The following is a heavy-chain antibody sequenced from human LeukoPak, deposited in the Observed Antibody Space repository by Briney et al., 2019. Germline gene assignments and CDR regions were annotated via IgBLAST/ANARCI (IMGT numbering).Heavy chain of an antibody. CDR2: INTNTGNP. Sequence: ASVKVCCKASGYTFTSYAMNWVRQAPGQGLEWMRWINTNTGNPTYAQGFTGRFVFSLDTSVSTAYLQISSLKAEDTAVYYCATVQLENYYYGMDVWGQGTTVTVSS. CDR1: GYTFTSYA. V-gene: IGHV7-4-1*02. D-gene: IGHD1-1*01. J-gene: IGHJ6*02. CDR3: ATVQLENYYYGMDV.